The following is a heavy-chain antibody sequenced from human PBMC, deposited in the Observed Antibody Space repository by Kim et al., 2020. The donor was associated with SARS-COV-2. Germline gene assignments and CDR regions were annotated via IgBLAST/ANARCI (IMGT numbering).Heavy chain of an antibody. CDR2: ISSSSSYT. D-gene: IGHD6-13*01. CDR1: GFTFSDYY. J-gene: IGHJ5*02. Sequence: GGSLRLSCAASGFTFSDYYMSWIRQAPGKGLEWVSYISSSSSYTNYADSVKGRFTISRDNAKNSLYLQMNSLRAEDTAVYYCARTAAGIAAAEAWFDPWGQGTLVTVSS. CDR3: ARTAAGIAAAEAWFDP. V-gene: IGHV3-11*03.